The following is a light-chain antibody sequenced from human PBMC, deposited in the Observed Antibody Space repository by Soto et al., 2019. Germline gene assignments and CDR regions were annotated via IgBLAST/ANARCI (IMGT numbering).Light chain of an antibody. Sequence: QSAVTQPPSASGSAGQSVTISCTGTSSDVGGYKYVSWYQQHPLKAPKLMIFEVNKRHSGVPDRFSGSKSGNTASLTVSVLQSEYEAHYSCTSYACINNLGVFGTGTKLTVL. J-gene: IGLJ1*01. V-gene: IGLV2-8*01. CDR3: TSYACINNLGV. CDR1: SSDVGGYKY. CDR2: EVN.